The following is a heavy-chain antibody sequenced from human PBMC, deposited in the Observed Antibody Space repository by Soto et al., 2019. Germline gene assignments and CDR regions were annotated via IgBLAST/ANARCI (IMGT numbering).Heavy chain of an antibody. Sequence: GASVKVSCKASGYTFTSYVVHWVRQAPGQRLEWMGWINAGNGNTKYSQKFQGRVTITRDTSASTAYMELSSLRSEDTAVYYCASLAASPYYYGMDVWGQGTTVTGSS. CDR3: ASLAASPYYYGMDV. J-gene: IGHJ6*02. CDR2: INAGNGNT. CDR1: GYTFTSYV. D-gene: IGHD6-13*01. V-gene: IGHV1-3*01.